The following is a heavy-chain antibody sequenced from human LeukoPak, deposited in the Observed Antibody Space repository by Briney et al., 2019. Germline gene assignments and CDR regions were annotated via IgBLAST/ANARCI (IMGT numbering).Heavy chain of an antibody. D-gene: IGHD4-17*01. CDR3: ARETNYGDYHFDY. V-gene: IGHV3-66*01. CDR2: IYSGGST. J-gene: IGHJ4*02. CDR1: EFSVGSNY. Sequence: GGSLRLSCAASEFSVGSNYMTWVRQAPGKGLEWVSLIYSGGSTYYADSVKGRFTISRDNAKNSLYLQMNSLRAEDTAVYYCARETNYGDYHFDYWGQGTLVTVSS.